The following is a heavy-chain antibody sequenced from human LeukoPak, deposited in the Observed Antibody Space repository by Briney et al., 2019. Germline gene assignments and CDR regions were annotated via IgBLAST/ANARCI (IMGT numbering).Heavy chain of an antibody. CDR1: GGSISSSSYY. CDR2: IYYSGST. CDR3: ARGPEVAVAGTTSPFDY. V-gene: IGHV4-39*07. J-gene: IGHJ4*02. D-gene: IGHD6-19*01. Sequence: SETLSLTCTVSGGSISSSSYYWGWIRQPPGKGLEWIGSIYYSGSTNYNPSLKSRVTISVDTSKNRFSLKLSSVTAADTAVYYCARGPEVAVAGTTSPFDYWGQGTLVTVSS.